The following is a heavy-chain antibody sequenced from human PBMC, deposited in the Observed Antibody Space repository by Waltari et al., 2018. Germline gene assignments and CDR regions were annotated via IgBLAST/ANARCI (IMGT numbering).Heavy chain of an antibody. CDR3: AKDGHSGSYFPPSH. Sequence: EVQLLESGGGLVQPGGSLRLSCAASGFTFSSYAMSWVRPAPGKGLEWVSAISGSGGSIYYADSVKGRFTISRDNSKNTQYLRMNSLRAEDTAVYYCAKDGHSGSYFPPSHWGQGTLVTVSS. D-gene: IGHD1-26*01. CDR2: ISGSGGSI. V-gene: IGHV3-23*01. CDR1: GFTFSSYA. J-gene: IGHJ4*02.